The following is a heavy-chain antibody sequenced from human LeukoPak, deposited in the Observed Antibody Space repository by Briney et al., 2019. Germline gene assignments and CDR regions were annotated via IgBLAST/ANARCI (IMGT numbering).Heavy chain of an antibody. D-gene: IGHD3-9*01. Sequence: GGSLRLSCAASGFTFSSYSMNWVRQAPGKGLEWVSSISSSSSYIYYADSVKGRFTISRDNAKNSLYLQMNSLRAEDTAVYYCARAAYYDILTGYYIPEWEYYYFDYWGQGTLVTVSS. V-gene: IGHV3-21*01. CDR3: ARAAYYDILTGYYIPEWEYYYFDY. CDR2: ISSSSSYI. CDR1: GFTFSSYS. J-gene: IGHJ4*02.